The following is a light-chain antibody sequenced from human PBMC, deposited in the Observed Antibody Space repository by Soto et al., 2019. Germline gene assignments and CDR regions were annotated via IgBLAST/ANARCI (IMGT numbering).Light chain of an antibody. J-gene: IGKJ2*01. V-gene: IGKV3-20*01. CDR3: QQYGDSPPYT. CDR2: GAS. Sequence: TVLTQSPGTLSLSPGERATLSCRASESISSNYLAWYQHKPGQAPRLLIYGASDRATGIPDRFSGSGSGTDFTLTISRLEPEDIAVYFCQQYGDSPPYTFGQGTKLEIK. CDR1: ESISSNY.